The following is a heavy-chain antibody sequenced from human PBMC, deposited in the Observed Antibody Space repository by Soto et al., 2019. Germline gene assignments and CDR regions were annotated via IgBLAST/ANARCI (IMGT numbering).Heavy chain of an antibody. CDR1: GFTFSSYW. V-gene: IGHV3-74*01. CDR3: ARGLSRYYGFDY. Sequence: EVQLVESGGGLVQFGGSLRLSCAASGFTFSSYWMHWVRQVPGKGLVWVSRIKGDGTNTGYADSVKGRFTISRDNVKNTLYLQMNSLRAEDTAVYYCARGLSRYYGFDYWGQGTLVTVSS. CDR2: IKGDGTNT. D-gene: IGHD3-10*01. J-gene: IGHJ4*02.